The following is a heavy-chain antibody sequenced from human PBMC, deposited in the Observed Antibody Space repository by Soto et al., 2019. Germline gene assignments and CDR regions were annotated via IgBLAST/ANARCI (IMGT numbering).Heavy chain of an antibody. CDR3: ASQGMGGYKYHYGNLAR. J-gene: IGHJ6*02. Sequence: QVQLVESGGGVVQPGRSLRLSCAASGFTFTDHAIHWVRQAPGRGLEWVALISSDGSSKYFADSVKGRFTVSRDNSKNSRSLQMNSMRTEDAAVSYCASQGMGGYKYHYGNLARWGQGTTVTVSS. V-gene: IGHV3-30-3*01. D-gene: IGHD3-10*01. CDR1: GFTFTDHA. CDR2: ISSDGSSK.